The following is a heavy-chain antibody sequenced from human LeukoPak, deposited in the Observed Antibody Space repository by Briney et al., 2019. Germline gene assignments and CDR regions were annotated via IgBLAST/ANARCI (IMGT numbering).Heavy chain of an antibody. V-gene: IGHV3-23*01. CDR3: AKNLRTMVRGVIISVYYFDY. D-gene: IGHD3-10*01. Sequence: GGSLRLSCAASGFTFSSHAMSWVRQAPGKGLEWVSAISGSGGSTYYADSVKGRFTISRDNSKNTLYLQMNSLRAEDTAVYYCAKNLRTMVRGVIISVYYFDYWGQGTLVTVSS. J-gene: IGHJ4*02. CDR1: GFTFSSHA. CDR2: ISGSGGST.